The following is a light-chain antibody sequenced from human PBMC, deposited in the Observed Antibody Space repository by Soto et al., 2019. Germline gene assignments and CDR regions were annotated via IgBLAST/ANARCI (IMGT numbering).Light chain of an antibody. CDR3: AAWDDSLNGVV. CDR1: RSNIGSNT. Sequence: QSVLTQPPSASGTPGQRVTISCSGSRSNIGSNTVNWFQQLPGTAPKLLIYSNNQRPSGVPDRFSGSKSGTSASLAISGLQSEDEADYYSAAWDDSLNGVVFGGGTKVTVL. V-gene: IGLV1-44*01. J-gene: IGLJ2*01. CDR2: SNN.